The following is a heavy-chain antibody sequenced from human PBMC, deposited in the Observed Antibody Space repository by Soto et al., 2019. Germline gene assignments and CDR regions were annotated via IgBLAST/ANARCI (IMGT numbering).Heavy chain of an antibody. CDR2: IWYDGSNK. J-gene: IGHJ3*02. CDR1: GFTFSSYG. Sequence: GGSLRLSCAASGFTFSSYGMHWVRQAPGKGLEWVAVIWYDGSNKYYADSVKGRFTISRDNSKNTLYLQMNSLRAEDAAVYYCARDPTGDPGAFDIWGQGTMFTVSS. CDR3: ARDPTGDPGAFDI. V-gene: IGHV3-33*01. D-gene: IGHD7-27*01.